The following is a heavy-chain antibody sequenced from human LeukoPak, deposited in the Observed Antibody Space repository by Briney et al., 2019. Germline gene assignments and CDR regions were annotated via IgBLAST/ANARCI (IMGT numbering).Heavy chain of an antibody. CDR1: GFTFSSYG. D-gene: IGHD2-2*01. Sequence: GRSLRLSCAASGFTFSSYGMHWVRQAPGKGLEWVAVIWHDGSDKYYADSVKGRFTISSENSKNTLYLQMNSLRAEDTALYYCERGLSSSRWQYIYYFHYWGQGTLVTVSS. CDR2: IWHDGSDK. V-gene: IGHV3-33*01. J-gene: IGHJ4*02. CDR3: ERGLSSSRWQYIYYFHY.